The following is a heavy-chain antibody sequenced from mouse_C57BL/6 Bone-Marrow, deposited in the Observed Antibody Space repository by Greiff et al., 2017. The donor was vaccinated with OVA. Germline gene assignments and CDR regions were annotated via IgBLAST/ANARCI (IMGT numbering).Heavy chain of an antibody. D-gene: IGHD1-1*01. J-gene: IGHJ1*03. CDR1: GYTFTSHW. Sequence: VQLQQSGPELVRPGASVKISCKAPGYTFTSHWMQWVRQRPGQGLEWIGEIFPGSGCTSYNEKFKGKATLTVDTASSTAYMQLSSLTSEDSAVYFCARHGVVAHCYFDVWGTGTTVTVSS. CDR3: ARHGVVAHCYFDV. V-gene: IGHV1-56*01. CDR2: IFPGSGCT.